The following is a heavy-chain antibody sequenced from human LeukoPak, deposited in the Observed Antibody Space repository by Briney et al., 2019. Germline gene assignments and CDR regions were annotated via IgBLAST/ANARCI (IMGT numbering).Heavy chain of an antibody. J-gene: IGHJ6*03. CDR3: ARAEAQNWVYYYYYMDV. Sequence: GASVKVSCKASGYTFTSYGISWVRQAPGQGLEWMGWISAYNGNTNYAQKLQGRVTMTTDTSTSTAYMELRSLRSDDTAVYYCARAEAQNWVYYYYYMDVWGKGTTVTVSS. D-gene: IGHD7-27*01. CDR1: GYTFTSYG. V-gene: IGHV1-18*01. CDR2: ISAYNGNT.